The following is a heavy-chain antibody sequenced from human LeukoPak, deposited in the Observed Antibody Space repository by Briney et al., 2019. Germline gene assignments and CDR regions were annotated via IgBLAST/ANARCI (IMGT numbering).Heavy chain of an antibody. D-gene: IGHD5-12*01. CDR1: GYTFTGYY. Sequence: ASVKVSCKASGYTFTGYYMHWVRQAPGQGLEWMGWINPNSGGTNYAQKFQGRVTMTRDTSISTAYMELSRLRSDDTAVYYCARDPVDIVATRRWFDPWGQGTLVTVSS. CDR3: ARDPVDIVATRRWFDP. CDR2: INPNSGGT. V-gene: IGHV1-2*02. J-gene: IGHJ5*02.